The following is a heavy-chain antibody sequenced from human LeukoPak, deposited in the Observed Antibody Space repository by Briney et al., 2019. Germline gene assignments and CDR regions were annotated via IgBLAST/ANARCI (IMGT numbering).Heavy chain of an antibody. CDR1: GYTFTSYY. D-gene: IGHD4-11*01. CDR3: ARGPTVTTNDYYYYMDV. CDR2: INPSGGST. V-gene: IGHV1-46*01. Sequence: GASVKVSCKASGYTFTSYYVHWVRQAPGQGLEWMGIINPSGGSTSYAQKFQGRVTMTRDMSTRTVYMELSSLRSEDTAVYYCARGPTVTTNDYYYYMDVWGKGTTVTVSS. J-gene: IGHJ6*03.